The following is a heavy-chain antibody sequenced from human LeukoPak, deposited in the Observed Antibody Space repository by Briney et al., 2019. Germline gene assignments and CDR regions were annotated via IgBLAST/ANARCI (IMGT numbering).Heavy chain of an antibody. CDR3: AGLDCSGGSCYWFDP. V-gene: IGHV4-59*08. CDR2: IYYSGST. D-gene: IGHD2-15*01. CDR1: GGSISSYY. J-gene: IGHJ5*02. Sequence: SETLSLTCTVSGGSISSYYWSWIRQPPGKGLEWIGYIYYSGSTNYNPSLKSRVTISVDTSKNQFSLKLSSVTAADTAVYYCAGLDCSGGSCYWFDPWGQGTLVTVSS.